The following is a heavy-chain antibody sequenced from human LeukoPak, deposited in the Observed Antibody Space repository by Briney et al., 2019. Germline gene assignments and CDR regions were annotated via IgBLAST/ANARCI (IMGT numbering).Heavy chain of an antibody. J-gene: IGHJ6*02. CDR1: GGTFSSYA. Sequence: SVKVSCKASGGTFSSYAISWVRQAPGQGLEWMGRIIPILGTANYAQKFQGRVTITADKSTSTAYMELSSLRSEDSAVYYCASRITMVRGVTYGMDVWGQGTTVTVSS. V-gene: IGHV1-69*04. CDR3: ASRITMVRGVTYGMDV. CDR2: IIPILGTA. D-gene: IGHD3-10*01.